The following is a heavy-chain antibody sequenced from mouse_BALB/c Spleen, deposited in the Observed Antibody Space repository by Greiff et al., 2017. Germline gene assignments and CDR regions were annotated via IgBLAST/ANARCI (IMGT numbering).Heavy chain of an antibody. D-gene: IGHD1-1*01. CDR1: GYTFTSYW. V-gene: IGHV1-87*01. CDR2: IYPGDGDT. CDR3: ARGNYPYYFDY. J-gene: IGHJ2*01. Sequence: QVQLQQSGAELARPGASVKLSCKASGYTFTSYWMQWVKQRPGQGLEWIGAIYPGDGDTRYTQKFKGKATLTADKSSSTAYMHLNSLTSEDSAIYYCARGNYPYYFDYWGQGTTLTVSS.